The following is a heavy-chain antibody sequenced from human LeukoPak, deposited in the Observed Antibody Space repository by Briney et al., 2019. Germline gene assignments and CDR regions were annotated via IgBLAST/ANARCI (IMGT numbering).Heavy chain of an antibody. V-gene: IGHV3-30*18. J-gene: IGHJ4*02. CDR1: GFTFSSYG. Sequence: PGGSLRLSCAASGFTFSSYGMHWVRQAPGKGLEWVAVISYDGSNKYYADSVKGRFTISRDNSKNTLYLQMNSLRAEDTAVYYCAKVGYSSSSGDYWGQGTLVTASS. D-gene: IGHD6-6*01. CDR3: AKVGYSSSSGDY. CDR2: ISYDGSNK.